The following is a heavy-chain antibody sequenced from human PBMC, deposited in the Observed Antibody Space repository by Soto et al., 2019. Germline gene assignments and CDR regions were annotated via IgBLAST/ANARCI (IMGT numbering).Heavy chain of an antibody. Sequence: QVQLVQSGAEVKKPGASVKVSCKASGYTFTSYGIIWVRQAPGQGLEWMGWISAYNGNTNYAQKLPGRVTMTTDTSTSTDYMELRRVRYDDTAVYYCARRFTSYDYDSSGSDAFDLWGQGTMVTVSS. D-gene: IGHD3-22*01. J-gene: IGHJ3*01. CDR1: GYTFTSYG. CDR2: ISAYNGNT. V-gene: IGHV1-18*04. CDR3: ARRFTSYDYDSSGSDAFDL.